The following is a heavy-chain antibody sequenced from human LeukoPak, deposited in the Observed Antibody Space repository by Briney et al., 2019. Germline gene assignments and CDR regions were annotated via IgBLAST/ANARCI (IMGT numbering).Heavy chain of an antibody. CDR2: IYYSGST. CDR3: ARGPHYYYYGMDV. Sequence: PPETLSLTYTVSGGSISSGDYYGSWIRQPPGKGLEWIGYIYYSGSTYYNPSLKSRVTISVDTSKNQLSLKLSSVTAADTAVYYCARGPHYYYYGMDVWGQGTTVTVSS. J-gene: IGHJ6*02. V-gene: IGHV4-30-4*01. CDR1: GGSISSGDYY.